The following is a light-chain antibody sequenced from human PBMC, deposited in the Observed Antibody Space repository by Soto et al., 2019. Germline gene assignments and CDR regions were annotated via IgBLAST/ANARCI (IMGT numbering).Light chain of an antibody. CDR1: SSDVGGYNY. V-gene: IGLV2-14*01. CDR3: SSYTSSSPVV. CDR2: EVS. Sequence: QSALTQPASVSGSPGQSITISCTGTSSDVGGYNYVSWYQQHPGKAPKLMIYEVSNRPSGVSNRFSGSKSGNTASLTISGLQAEDEADCYCSSYTSSSPVVFGGGTKVTVL. J-gene: IGLJ2*01.